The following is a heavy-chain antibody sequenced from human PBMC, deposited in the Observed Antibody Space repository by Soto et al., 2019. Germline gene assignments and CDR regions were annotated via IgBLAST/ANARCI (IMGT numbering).Heavy chain of an antibody. CDR1: GDSLTGYS. Sequence: LSLPCDVRGDSLTGYSWSWLRQPPGKGLEWIGEINFQGTTNFHPSLRTRVSMSVETSKSQISLNMSSVTAADTALYFCARKLEGSVRLVEWFSYMRFDPWGPGTLVTVS. D-gene: IGHD3-3*01. CDR2: INFQGTT. J-gene: IGHJ5*02. V-gene: IGHV4-34*01. CDR3: ARKLEGSVRLVEWFSYMRFDP.